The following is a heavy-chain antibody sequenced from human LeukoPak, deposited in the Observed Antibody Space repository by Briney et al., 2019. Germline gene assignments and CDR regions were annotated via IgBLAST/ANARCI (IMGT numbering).Heavy chain of an antibody. Sequence: SETLSLTCAVSGGSISSGGYSWSWIRQPPGKGLEWIGYIYYSGSTYYNPSLKSRVTISVDTSKNQFSLKLSSVTAADTAVYYCARHEVRGGLFDPWGQGTLLTVSS. D-gene: IGHD3-10*01. CDR2: IYYSGST. V-gene: IGHV4-30-4*07. CDR3: ARHEVRGGLFDP. CDR1: GGSISSGGYS. J-gene: IGHJ5*02.